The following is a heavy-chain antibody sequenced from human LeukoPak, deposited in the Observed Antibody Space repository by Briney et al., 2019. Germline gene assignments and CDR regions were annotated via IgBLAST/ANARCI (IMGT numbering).Heavy chain of an antibody. CDR3: AKGVWYCGGDCYSTFDY. V-gene: IGHV3-23*01. D-gene: IGHD2-21*02. J-gene: IGHJ4*02. CDR1: GFTFTNYA. Sequence: GGSLRLSCAASGFTFTNYAMSWVRQAPGKGLEWVSAIGGSGDNTYYADSVRGRFTISRENSKNTLNLQMNSLRAEDTAVYYCAKGVWYCGGDCYSTFDYWGQGTLVTVSS. CDR2: IGGSGDNT.